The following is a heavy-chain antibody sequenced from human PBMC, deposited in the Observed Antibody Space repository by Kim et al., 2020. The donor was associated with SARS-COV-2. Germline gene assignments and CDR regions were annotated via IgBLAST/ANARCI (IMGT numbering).Heavy chain of an antibody. CDR1: GYTFTDYD. D-gene: IGHD2-21*02. V-gene: IGHV1-8*01. CDR2: MNPNSGNK. Sequence: ASVKVSCKASGYTFTDYDINWVRQAPGQGLQWMGWMNPNSGNKGYAQKFQGRVTISRDTSISTAYMELTTLTSDDTAVYYCSRGHRPLLLDYWGQGTLVTVSS. CDR3: SRGHRPLLLDY. J-gene: IGHJ4*02.